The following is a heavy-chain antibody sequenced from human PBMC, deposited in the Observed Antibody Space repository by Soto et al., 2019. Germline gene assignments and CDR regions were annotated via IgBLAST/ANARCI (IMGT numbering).Heavy chain of an antibody. V-gene: IGHV4-59*01. CDR2: ISYSGSI. Sequence: QVQLQESGPGLVKPSETLSLTCTVSGGSISSYQWSWIRQAPGRGLEWIGYISYSGSITYNPSLKSRVTISLDTSKNQFSLRLSSVTASDTAVYYCARKFSAFDCWGQGTLVTVSS. CDR1: GGSISSYQ. J-gene: IGHJ4*02. D-gene: IGHD5-12*01. CDR3: ARKFSAFDC.